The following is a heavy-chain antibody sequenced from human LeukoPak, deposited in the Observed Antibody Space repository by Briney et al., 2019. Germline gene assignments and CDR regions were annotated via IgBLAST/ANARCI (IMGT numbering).Heavy chain of an antibody. V-gene: IGHV3-53*01. D-gene: IGHD3-10*01. CDR3: ARAKPKNMVRGLIMRRESRYYFDY. CDR2: IYSGGST. J-gene: IGHJ4*02. Sequence: GGSLSLSCAASGFTFSSYGMSWVRQAPGKGLEWVSVIYSGGSTYYADSVKGRFTISRDNSKSTLYIQMNSLRAEDTAVYYCARAKPKNMVRGLIMRRESRYYFDYWGQGTLVTVSS. CDR1: GFTFSSYG.